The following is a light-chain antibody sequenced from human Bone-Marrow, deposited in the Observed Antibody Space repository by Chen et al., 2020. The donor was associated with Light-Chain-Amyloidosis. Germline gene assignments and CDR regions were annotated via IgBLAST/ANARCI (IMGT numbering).Light chain of an antibody. CDR2: DAS. Sequence: DIQMTKSPSTLSASVGDRVTITCRASQSISSWLAWYQQKPGKAPKLLIYDASSLESGVPSRFSGSGSGTEFTLTISSLQPDDFATYYCQQYNSYWVTFGQGTRLEIK. J-gene: IGKJ5*01. CDR3: QQYNSYWVT. V-gene: IGKV1-5*01. CDR1: QSISSW.